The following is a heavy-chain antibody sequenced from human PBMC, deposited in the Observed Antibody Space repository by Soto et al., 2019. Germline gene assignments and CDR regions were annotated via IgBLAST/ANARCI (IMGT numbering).Heavy chain of an antibody. CDR1: GGSISTYY. V-gene: IGHV4-59*01. D-gene: IGHD2-2*01. Sequence: QVQVQESGPGLVKPSETLSLTCTVSGGSISTYYWSWIRQPPGKGLEWIGYITYSGGPTYNPSLMSRVTISVDTSKKFSLNLTSVTAADMAVYYCARDAGYQLTGAFDIWGQGTMVTVSS. CDR3: ARDAGYQLTGAFDI. J-gene: IGHJ3*02. CDR2: ITYSGGP.